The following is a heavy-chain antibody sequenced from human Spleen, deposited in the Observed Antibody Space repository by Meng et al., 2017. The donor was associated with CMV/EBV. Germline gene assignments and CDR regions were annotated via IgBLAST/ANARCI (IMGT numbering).Heavy chain of an antibody. CDR1: GFTFSSYV. J-gene: IGHJ4*02. CDR2: TSFDGSNK. CDR3: ARCRGSRYSGYDWQLDY. V-gene: IGHV3-30-3*01. Sequence: GGSLRLSCVASGFTFSSYVLHWVRQAPGKGLEWLEVTSFDGSNKNYADSVKGRFTISRDNSKNTLYLQMNSLRAEDTAVYYCARCRGSRYSGYDWQLDYWGQGTLVTVSS. D-gene: IGHD5-12*01.